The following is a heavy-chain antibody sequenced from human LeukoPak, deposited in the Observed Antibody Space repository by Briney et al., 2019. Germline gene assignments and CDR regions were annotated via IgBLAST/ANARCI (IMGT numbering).Heavy chain of an antibody. V-gene: IGHV3-49*04. D-gene: IGHD3-10*01. J-gene: IGHJ4*02. CDR3: TRVSLGALWFGELLSFLDY. CDR1: GFTFSSYS. CDR2: IRSNAYGGTT. Sequence: GGSLRLSCAASGFTFSSYSMNWVRQAPGKGLEWVGFIRSNAYGGTTEYAASVKGRFTISRDDSKYIAYLQMNSLKTEDTAVYYCTRVSLGALWFGELLSFLDYWGQGTLVTVSS.